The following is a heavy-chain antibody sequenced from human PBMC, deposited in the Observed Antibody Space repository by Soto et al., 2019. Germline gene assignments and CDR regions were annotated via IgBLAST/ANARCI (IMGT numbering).Heavy chain of an antibody. CDR3: ARGGGVGVAGSAAFDM. CDR1: GYPVTAYY. Sequence: QLHLVQSGAVVKKPGASVTVSCSASGYPVTAYYMHWVRQAPGRGLEWMGGINPATGAAKYTQTFQGRVPMTRDPSTSTVFMELGGLPSEDTAVFYCARGGGVGVAGSAAFDMWGQGTLVTVSS. D-gene: IGHD3-3*01. J-gene: IGHJ3*02. CDR2: INPATGAA. V-gene: IGHV1-2*02.